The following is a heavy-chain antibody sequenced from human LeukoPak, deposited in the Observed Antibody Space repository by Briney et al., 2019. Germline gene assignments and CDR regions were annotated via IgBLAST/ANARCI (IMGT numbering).Heavy chain of an antibody. Sequence: GGSLRLSRVVSGLTFKTYGIHWVRQTPGEGLEWVAFIRYDGTNKHYADSVKGRFTISREDSKNTLYLQMNSLRVDDTDVYYCAKHRCDGVSCDPPYYYCMDVWGKGTTVTVSS. CDR3: AKHRCDGVSCDPPYYYCMDV. D-gene: IGHD2-15*01. V-gene: IGHV3-30*02. CDR2: IRYDGTNK. CDR1: GLTFKTYG. J-gene: IGHJ6*03.